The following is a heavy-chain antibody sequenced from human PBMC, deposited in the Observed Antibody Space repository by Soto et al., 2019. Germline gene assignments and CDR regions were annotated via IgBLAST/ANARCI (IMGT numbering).Heavy chain of an antibody. D-gene: IGHD3-22*01. Sequence: SETLSLTCTVSGGSISSYYWSWIRQPPRKGLEWIGYIYYSGSTNYNPSLKSRVTISVDTSKNQFSLKLSSVTAADTAVYYCARVANYYDSSGYWDWFDPWGQGTLVTVSS. CDR3: ARVANYYDSSGYWDWFDP. J-gene: IGHJ5*02. CDR1: GGSISSYY. V-gene: IGHV4-59*01. CDR2: IYYSGST.